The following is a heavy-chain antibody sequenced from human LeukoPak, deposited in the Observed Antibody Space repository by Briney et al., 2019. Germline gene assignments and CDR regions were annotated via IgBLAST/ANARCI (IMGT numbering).Heavy chain of an antibody. CDR3: AKEPNSYSSGWYFQH. V-gene: IGHV3-30*18. CDR1: GFTFSHYG. CDR2: ISHDGSVT. D-gene: IGHD6-25*01. J-gene: IGHJ1*01. Sequence: MSPSLFCAASGFTFSHYGMQWVCQAPGKGLEWVAVISHDGSVTFYADSVKGRFTISRDNSKYTVDMQMYSLRAEDTAVYYCAKEPNSYSSGWYFQHWGQGTLVTVSS.